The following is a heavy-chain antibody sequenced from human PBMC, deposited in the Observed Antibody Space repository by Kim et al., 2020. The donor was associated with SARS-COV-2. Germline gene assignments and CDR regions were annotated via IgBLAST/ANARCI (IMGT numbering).Heavy chain of an antibody. CDR2: ISYDGSNK. CDR3: AKDHCSSTSCPSYYMDV. V-gene: IGHV3-30*18. Sequence: GGSLRLSCAASGFTFSSYGMHWVRQAPGKGLEWVAVISYDGSNKYYADSVKGRFTISRDNSKNTLYLQMNSLRAEDTAVYYCAKDHCSSTSCPSYYMDVWGKGTTVTVSS. D-gene: IGHD2-2*01. J-gene: IGHJ6*03. CDR1: GFTFSSYG.